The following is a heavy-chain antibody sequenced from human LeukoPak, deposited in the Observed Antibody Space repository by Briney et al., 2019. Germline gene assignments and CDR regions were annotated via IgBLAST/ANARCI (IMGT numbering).Heavy chain of an antibody. Sequence: SETLSLTCNVSSDSISSPGYFWSWIRQYPGKGLEWIGYIYYSGSTNYNPSLKSRVTISVDTSKNQFSLKLSSVTAADTAVYYCASTGYSSSWYDPSRIAFDYWGQGTLVTVSS. CDR2: IYYSGST. V-gene: IGHV4-61*08. J-gene: IGHJ4*02. D-gene: IGHD6-13*01. CDR3: ASTGYSSSWYDPSRIAFDY. CDR1: SDSISSPGYF.